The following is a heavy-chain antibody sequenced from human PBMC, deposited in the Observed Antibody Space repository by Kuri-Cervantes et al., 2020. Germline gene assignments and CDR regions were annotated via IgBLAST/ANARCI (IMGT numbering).Heavy chain of an antibody. CDR2: INADKGHT. V-gene: IGHV1-3*01. J-gene: IGHJ5*02. CDR1: GYTFTSNA. CDR3: ARGGRGDYEETPNWFDP. D-gene: IGHD4-17*01. Sequence: ASVKVSCKASGYTFTSNAMHWVRQAPGQGLEWMGWINADKGHTKYSQNFQDRLTITRDTSATTAYMELSSLRSDDTAVYYCARGGRGDYEETPNWFDPWGQGTLVTVSS.